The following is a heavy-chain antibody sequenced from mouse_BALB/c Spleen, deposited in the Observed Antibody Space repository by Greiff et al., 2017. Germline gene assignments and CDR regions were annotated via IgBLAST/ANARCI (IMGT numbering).Heavy chain of an antibody. J-gene: IGHJ3*01. V-gene: IGHV5-6*01. Sequence: EVQLVESGGDLVKPGGSLKLSCAASGFTFSSYGMSWVRQTPDKRLEWVATISSGGSYTYYPDSVKGRFTISRDNAKNTLYLQMSSLKSEDTAMYYCARPASYYGNYERFAYWGQGTLVTVSA. CDR2: ISSGGSYT. D-gene: IGHD2-10*01. CDR3: ARPASYYGNYERFAY. CDR1: GFTFSSYG.